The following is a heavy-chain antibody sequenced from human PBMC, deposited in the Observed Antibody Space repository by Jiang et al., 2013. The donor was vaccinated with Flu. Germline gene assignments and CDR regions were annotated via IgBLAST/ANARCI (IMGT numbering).Heavy chain of an antibody. CDR1: GGSFSDYY. CDR2: INHSGST. J-gene: IGHJ2*01. Sequence: LKPSETLSLTCAVYGGSFSDYYWSWIRLSPGKGLEWIGEINHSGSTNYNLSLRSRVSISVDMPKNQFSLQLRSVTAADTAVYYCARDPPYMFDLWGRGILVTVSS. V-gene: IGHV4-34*01. CDR3: ARDPPYMFDL. D-gene: IGHD4-11*01.